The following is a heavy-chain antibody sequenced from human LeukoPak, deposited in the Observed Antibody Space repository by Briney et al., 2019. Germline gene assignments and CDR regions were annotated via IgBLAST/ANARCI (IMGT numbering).Heavy chain of an antibody. V-gene: IGHV3-53*01. CDR3: AREGLSYYYYGMDV. CDR2: IYSGGST. CDR1: GFTVSSNY. J-gene: IGHJ6*02. Sequence: GGSLRLSCAASGFTVSSNYMSWVRQAPGKGLEWVSVIYSGGSTYYADSVKGRFTISRDNSKNTLYLQMNSLRAEDTAVYYCAREGLSYYYYGMDVWGQRTTVTVSS. D-gene: IGHD3/OR15-3a*01.